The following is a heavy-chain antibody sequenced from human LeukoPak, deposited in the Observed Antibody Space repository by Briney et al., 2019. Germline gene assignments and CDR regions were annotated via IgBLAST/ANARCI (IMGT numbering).Heavy chain of an antibody. V-gene: IGHV4-4*07. Sequence: SETLSLTRTVSSGSIRSYHWAWIRQPAGKTLEWLGRIYTTGDTDYNPSLKSRVTMSVDTSKNQFSLNLRSVTTADTAFYYCARNGYTKSWTHLDYWGQGILVSVSS. CDR2: IYTTGDT. CDR3: ARNGYTKSWTHLDY. J-gene: IGHJ4*02. CDR1: SGSIRSYH. D-gene: IGHD3/OR15-3a*01.